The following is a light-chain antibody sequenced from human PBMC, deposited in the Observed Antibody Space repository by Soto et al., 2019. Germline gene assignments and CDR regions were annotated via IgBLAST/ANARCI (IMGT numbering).Light chain of an antibody. V-gene: IGKV3-20*01. CDR1: QSVSNNF. CDR3: QQYGNSPRT. Sequence: EIVLTQSPGTPSLSPGERATPSCRASQSVSNNFLAWYQQKPGQAPRLLISGASNRATGIPDRFSGSGSGTDFTLTISRLEPEDFAVYYCQQYGNSPRTFGQGTKVDIK. CDR2: GAS. J-gene: IGKJ1*01.